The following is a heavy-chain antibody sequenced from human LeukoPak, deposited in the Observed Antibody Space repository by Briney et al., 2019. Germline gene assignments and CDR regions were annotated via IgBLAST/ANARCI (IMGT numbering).Heavy chain of an antibody. D-gene: IGHD1-26*01. J-gene: IGHJ3*02. CDR1: GYTFTRYS. CDR2: INPNSGGT. Sequence: ASVKVSCKASGYTFTRYSVNWVRQAPGQGLEWMGWINPNSGGTNYAQKFQGRVTMTRDTSISTAYMELSRLRSDDTAVYYCARVLVGATTASSAFDIWGQGTMVTVSS. V-gene: IGHV1-2*02. CDR3: ARVLVGATTASSAFDI.